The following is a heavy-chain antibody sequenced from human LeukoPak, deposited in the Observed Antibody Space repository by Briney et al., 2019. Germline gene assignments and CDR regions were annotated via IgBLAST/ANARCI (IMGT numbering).Heavy chain of an antibody. CDR2: INYSGST. CDR1: GGSFSGYY. Sequence: SETLSLTCAVYGGSFSGYYWSWIRQPPGKGLEWIGEINYSGSTNYNPSLKSRVTISVDTSQNQFSLKLSSVTAADTAVFYCARGRSRYCSSTSCLRGMDVWGQGTTVTVSS. D-gene: IGHD2-2*01. CDR3: ARGRSRYCSSTSCLRGMDV. V-gene: IGHV4-34*01. J-gene: IGHJ6*02.